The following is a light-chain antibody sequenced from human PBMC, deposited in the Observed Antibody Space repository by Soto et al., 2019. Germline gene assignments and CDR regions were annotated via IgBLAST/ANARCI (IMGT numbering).Light chain of an antibody. Sequence: EIVLTQSPGSLSLSPGERATLSCRASQSVDNSYLAWYQQKPGQAPRLLIYGASTRATGIPNRFSGSGSGTDFTLTISRLEPEDFAVYFCQQYGTSPGLFTFGPGTKVDIK. V-gene: IGKV3-20*01. CDR1: QSVDNSY. CDR2: GAS. J-gene: IGKJ3*01. CDR3: QQYGTSPGLFT.